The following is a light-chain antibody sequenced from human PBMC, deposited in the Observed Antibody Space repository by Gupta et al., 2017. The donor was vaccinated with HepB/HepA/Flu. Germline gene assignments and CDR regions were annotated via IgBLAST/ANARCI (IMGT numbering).Light chain of an antibody. CDR1: QSVSSSY. Sequence: EIVLTQSPGTLSLSPGERATLSCRVSQSVSSSYLAWYQQKPGQAPRLLIYGASSRATGIPDRFSGSGSGTDFTLTISRLEPEDFAVYYCQQDGSSPRTFGQGTKVEIK. CDR3: QQDGSSPRT. V-gene: IGKV3-20*01. CDR2: GAS. J-gene: IGKJ1*01.